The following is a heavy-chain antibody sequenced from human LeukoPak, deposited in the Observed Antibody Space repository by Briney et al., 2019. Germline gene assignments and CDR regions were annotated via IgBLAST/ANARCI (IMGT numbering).Heavy chain of an antibody. J-gene: IGHJ4*02. V-gene: IGHV3-23*01. CDR3: ARGPSGYHNT. CDR2: ISGSVVST. Sequence: GGSLRLSCAASGFTFSSYAMSWVRQAPGKGLEWVSTISGSVVSTYYADSVKGRFTISRDNSKNTLYLQMNSLRAEDTAVYYCARGPSGYHNTGGQGTLVTVSS. D-gene: IGHD5-12*01. CDR1: GFTFSSYA.